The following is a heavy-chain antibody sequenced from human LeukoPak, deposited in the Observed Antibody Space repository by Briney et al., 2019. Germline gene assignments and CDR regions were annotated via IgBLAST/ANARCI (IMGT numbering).Heavy chain of an antibody. V-gene: IGHV3-30*18. J-gene: IGHJ6*02. D-gene: IGHD3-3*01. CDR2: ISYDGSNK. Sequence: GGSLRLSCAASGFTFSSYAMSWVRQAPGKGLEWVAVISYDGSNKYYADSVKGRFTISRDNSKNTLYLQMNSLRAEDTAVYYCAKDKASKSEYYYYGMDVWGQGTTVTVSS. CDR3: AKDKASKSEYYYYGMDV. CDR1: GFTFSSYA.